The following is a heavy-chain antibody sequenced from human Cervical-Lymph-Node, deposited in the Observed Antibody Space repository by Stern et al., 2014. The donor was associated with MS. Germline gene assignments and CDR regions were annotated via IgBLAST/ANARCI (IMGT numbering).Heavy chain of an antibody. CDR2: IIPIFGTP. V-gene: IGHV1-69*01. Sequence: QVQLVQSGAEVKKPGSSVKVSCKASGGTFSTQAINWVRQAPGQGLEWVGGIIPIFGTPNYAQKVQDRVTINADASPSTAYMDLSSLRSEDTAVYYCATPSTVTVGGMDVWGQGTTVTVSS. D-gene: IGHD4-17*01. J-gene: IGHJ6*02. CDR3: ATPSTVTVGGMDV. CDR1: GGTFSTQA.